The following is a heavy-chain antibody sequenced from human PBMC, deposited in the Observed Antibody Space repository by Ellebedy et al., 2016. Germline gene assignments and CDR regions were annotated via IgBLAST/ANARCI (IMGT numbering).Heavy chain of an antibody. Sequence: GESLKISXAASGFIFSRYAMHWVRQAPGKGLEWVTLISYDGSKTYYADSVKGRFTISRDNSKNTLYLQMNSLRAEDTAVYYCAREENSGWDWVGKYWGQGTLVTVSS. V-gene: IGHV3-30-3*01. CDR1: GFIFSRYA. D-gene: IGHD6-19*01. CDR3: AREENSGWDWVGKY. J-gene: IGHJ4*02. CDR2: ISYDGSKT.